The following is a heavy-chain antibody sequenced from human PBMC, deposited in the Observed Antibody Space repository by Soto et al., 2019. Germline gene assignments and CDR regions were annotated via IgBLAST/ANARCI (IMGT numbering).Heavy chain of an antibody. V-gene: IGHV4-59*03. CDR1: GGSISSYY. CDR3: AGMSFTVFGEVIDNFYFYGMDV. CDR2: VYKTGST. D-gene: IGHD3-3*01. J-gene: IGHJ6*02. Sequence: SETLSLTCNVSGGSISSYYWTWIRQPPGKGLEWIGYVYKTGSTNYNPSLKSRVTISLDTSKNQFFLNLSSVTSADTAVYYCAGMSFTVFGEVIDNFYFYGMDVWGQGTTVTVSS.